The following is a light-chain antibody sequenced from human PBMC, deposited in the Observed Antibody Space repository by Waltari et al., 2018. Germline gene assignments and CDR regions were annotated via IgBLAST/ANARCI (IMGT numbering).Light chain of an antibody. CDR1: QSLSTSY. J-gene: IGKJ5*01. V-gene: IGKV3D-20*01. CDR2: HAS. CDR3: QYYYNSVIT. Sequence: EIVLTQSPAILSLSPGERATLSRGASQSLSTSYFAWYQQKPGLAPGVLMYHASSRATGIPDRFSGSGAGTDFTLTISRLEPEDFAVYYCQYYYNSVITFGQGTRLEI.